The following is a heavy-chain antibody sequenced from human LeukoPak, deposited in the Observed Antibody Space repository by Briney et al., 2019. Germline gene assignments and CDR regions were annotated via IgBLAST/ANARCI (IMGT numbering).Heavy chain of an antibody. J-gene: IGHJ3*02. Sequence: PGGSLRPSCAASGFTFSSYWMSWVRQAPGKGLEWVANIKQDGSEKYYVDSVKGRFTISRDNAKNSLYLQMNSLRAEDTAVYYCARTIFGVVSYFGIWGQGTMVTVSS. CDR1: GFTFSSYW. CDR2: IKQDGSEK. D-gene: IGHD3-3*01. V-gene: IGHV3-7*01. CDR3: ARTIFGVVSYFGI.